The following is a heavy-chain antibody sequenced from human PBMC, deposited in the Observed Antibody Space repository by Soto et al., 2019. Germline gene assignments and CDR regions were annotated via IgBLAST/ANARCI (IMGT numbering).Heavy chain of an antibody. J-gene: IGHJ6*02. CDR3: ARDRSISPYYYYGMDV. CDR1: GYTFTSYG. CDR2: IIPIFGTA. V-gene: IGHV1-69*13. D-gene: IGHD3-10*01. Sequence: SVKVSCKASGYTFTSYGISWVRQAPGQGLEWMGGIIPIFGTANYAQKFQGRVTITADESTSTAYMELSSLRSEDTAVYYCARDRSISPYYYYGMDVWGQGTMVTVSS.